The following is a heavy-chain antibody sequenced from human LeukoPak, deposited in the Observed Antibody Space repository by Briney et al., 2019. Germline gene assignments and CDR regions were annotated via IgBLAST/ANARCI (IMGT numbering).Heavy chain of an antibody. J-gene: IGHJ4*02. CDR1: GFTFSKYW. CDR3: AARRGSRTDY. Sequence: GGSLRLSCAASGFTFSKYWLHWLRQAPGRGLVWVSRINPDDKSASYADSVKGRFTIARDDARKTLYLQMNSLRAEDTAVYYCAARRGSRTDYWGQGTLVTVSS. V-gene: IGHV3-74*01. CDR2: INPDDKSA. D-gene: IGHD3-16*01.